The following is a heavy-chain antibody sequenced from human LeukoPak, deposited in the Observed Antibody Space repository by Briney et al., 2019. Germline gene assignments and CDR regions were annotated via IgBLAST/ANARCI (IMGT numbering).Heavy chain of an antibody. V-gene: IGHV1-2*06. CDR3: AGAFNPDFYDSSAYLHYFDY. D-gene: IGHD3-22*01. Sequence: ASVKVSCKASGYTFSDYYIYWLRQAPGQGLEWLGRINPKSGDTNYAQKFQDRVAMTRDTSISTAYMELSRLRSDDTAVYYCAGAFNPDFYDSSAYLHYFDYWGQGTLVTVSS. J-gene: IGHJ4*02. CDR1: GYTFSDYY. CDR2: INPKSGDT.